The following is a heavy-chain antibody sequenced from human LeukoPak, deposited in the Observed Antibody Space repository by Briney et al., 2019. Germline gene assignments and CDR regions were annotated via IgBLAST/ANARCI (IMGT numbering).Heavy chain of an antibody. CDR3: ARGRWSWGYFDY. J-gene: IGHJ4*02. CDR1: GYTFTDYW. Sequence: GESLKISSKNSGYTFTDYWIGWVRQMPGKGLEWMGIIYPGDSDTRYSPSFQGQVTISADKSITTAYMQWSSLKASDTAMYYCARGRWSWGYFDYWGQGTLVTVSS. V-gene: IGHV5-51*01. D-gene: IGHD4-23*01. CDR2: IYPGDSDT.